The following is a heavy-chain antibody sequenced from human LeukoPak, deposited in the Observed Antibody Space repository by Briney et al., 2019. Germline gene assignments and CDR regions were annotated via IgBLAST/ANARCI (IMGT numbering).Heavy chain of an antibody. J-gene: IGHJ5*02. CDR3: AKAPALYCSSTTCSNWFDP. Sequence: GGSLRLSCAASGFTFSSYGMHWVRQAPGKVLEWVTFIRFDGSNKYYTDSVKGRFTISRDNSKNTLYLQMNSLRAEDTAVYYCAKAPALYCSSTTCSNWFDPWGQGTLVTVSS. CDR2: IRFDGSNK. V-gene: IGHV3-30*02. CDR1: GFTFSSYG. D-gene: IGHD2-2*01.